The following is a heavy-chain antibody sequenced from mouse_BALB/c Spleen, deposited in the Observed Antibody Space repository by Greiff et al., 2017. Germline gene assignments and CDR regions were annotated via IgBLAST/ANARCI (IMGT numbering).Heavy chain of an antibody. Sequence: DVKLVESGGGLVKPGGSLKLSCAASGFAFSSYDMSWVRQTPEKRLEWVAYISSGGGSTYYPDTVKGRFTISRDNAKNTLYLQMSSLKSEDTAMYYCARRYGNYASMDYWGQGTSVTVSS. CDR2: ISSGGGST. D-gene: IGHD2-1*01. J-gene: IGHJ4*01. CDR1: GFAFSSYD. V-gene: IGHV5-12-1*01. CDR3: ARRYGNYASMDY.